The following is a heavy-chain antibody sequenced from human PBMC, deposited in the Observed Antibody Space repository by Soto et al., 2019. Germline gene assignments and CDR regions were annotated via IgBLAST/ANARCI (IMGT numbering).Heavy chain of an antibody. CDR2: ISGSGGPI. Sequence: GGSLRLSCAASGFTFSGYSMNWVRQAPGKGLEWVSYISGSGGPISYADSVKGRFTVSRDNAKNSLSLQMNSLRAEDTAVYYCARDRDYSFDYWGQGTLVTVSS. CDR3: ARDRDYSFDY. J-gene: IGHJ4*02. CDR1: GFTFSGYS. D-gene: IGHD3-10*01. V-gene: IGHV3-48*01.